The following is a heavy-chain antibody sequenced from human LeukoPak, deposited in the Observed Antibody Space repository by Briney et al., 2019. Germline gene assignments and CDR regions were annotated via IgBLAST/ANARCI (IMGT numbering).Heavy chain of an antibody. D-gene: IGHD4-17*01. CDR3: ARVRDGDYCDY. Sequence: SETLSLTCVVSGSSISSGYSWGWIRQTPGKGLEWIGSIYHSGSTYYNPSLKSRVTISVDTSKNQFSLKLTSVTAADTAVYYCARVRDGDYCDYWGQGILVTVSS. CDR2: IYHSGST. J-gene: IGHJ4*02. V-gene: IGHV4-38-2*01. CDR1: GSSISSGYS.